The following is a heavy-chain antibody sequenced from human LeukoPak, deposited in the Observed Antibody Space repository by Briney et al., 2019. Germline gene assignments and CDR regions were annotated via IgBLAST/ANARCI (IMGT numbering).Heavy chain of an antibody. Sequence: SETLSLTCTVSGGSISSYYWSWIRQPPGEGLEWIGFIYYSGSTNQNPSLKSRVTILADKSKNQFSLKLSSVTAADTAVYYCARVSSGYVDYWGQGTLVTVSS. CDR1: GGSISSYY. D-gene: IGHD1-26*01. CDR2: IYYSGST. V-gene: IGHV4-59*12. J-gene: IGHJ4*02. CDR3: ARVSSGYVDY.